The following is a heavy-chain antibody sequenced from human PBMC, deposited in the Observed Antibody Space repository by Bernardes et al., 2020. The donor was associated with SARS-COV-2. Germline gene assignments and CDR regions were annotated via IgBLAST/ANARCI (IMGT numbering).Heavy chain of an antibody. D-gene: IGHD2-2*01. Sequence: GGSLRLSCAASGFTFTTYEMNWVRQAPGKGLEWVSYINSSGSTIYYAGSVKGRFTISRDNAKNSLYLQMNSLRAEDTAVYYRASSPLVPAALYGMDVWGQGTTVTVSS. CDR3: ASSPLVPAALYGMDV. CDR2: INSSGSTI. CDR1: GFTFTTYE. J-gene: IGHJ6*02. V-gene: IGHV3-48*03.